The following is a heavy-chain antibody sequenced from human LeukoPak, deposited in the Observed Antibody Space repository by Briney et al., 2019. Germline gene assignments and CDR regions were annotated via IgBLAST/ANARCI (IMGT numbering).Heavy chain of an antibody. Sequence: PGGSLRLSCTASGFTFSTLGMSWVRQAPGKGLEWVSAIGSSGVTTYYADSVKGRFTISRDNSKNTLYLQMNSLRAEDTAVYYCAKGLTAAAAGIIGYYFDYWGQGTLVTVSS. J-gene: IGHJ4*01. CDR1: GFTFSTLG. CDR3: AKGLTAAAAGIIGYYFDY. V-gene: IGHV3-23*01. D-gene: IGHD6-13*01. CDR2: IGSSGVTT.